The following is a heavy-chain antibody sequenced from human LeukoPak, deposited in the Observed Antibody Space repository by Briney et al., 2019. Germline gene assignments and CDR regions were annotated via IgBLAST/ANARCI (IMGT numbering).Heavy chain of an antibody. V-gene: IGHV3-21*01. CDR1: GFTFSSHA. CDR3: ARADWDTAMIDY. J-gene: IGHJ4*02. CDR2: ISSSSSYI. D-gene: IGHD5-18*01. Sequence: GGSLRLSCAASGFTFSSHAMSWVRQAPGKGLEWVSSISSSSSYIYYADSVKGRFTISRDNAKNSLYLQMNSLRAEDTAVYYCARADWDTAMIDYWGQGTLVTVSS.